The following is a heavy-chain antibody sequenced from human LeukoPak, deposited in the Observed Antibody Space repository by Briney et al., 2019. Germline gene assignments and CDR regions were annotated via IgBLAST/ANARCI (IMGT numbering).Heavy chain of an antibody. J-gene: IGHJ1*01. CDR2: ISNTGGGT. D-gene: IGHD2-15*01. Sequence: GGSLRLSCAASGFSFNTYAMSWVRQAPGKGLEWVSAISNTGGGTYYADSVKGRFTISRDKSKNTLSLQMNSLRAEDTAVYYCAQQVGYCSSGSCYFTYWGQGTLVTVSS. CDR1: GFSFNTYA. V-gene: IGHV3-23*01. CDR3: AQQVGYCSSGSCYFTY.